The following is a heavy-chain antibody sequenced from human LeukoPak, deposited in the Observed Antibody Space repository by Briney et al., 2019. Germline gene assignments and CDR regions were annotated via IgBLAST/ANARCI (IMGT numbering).Heavy chain of an antibody. Sequence: ASVKISCKASGYTFTDYYMHWVQQAPGKGLEWMGRVDPEDGETIYAETFQGRVTITADTSTDTDYMELSSLRSEDTAVYYCATTIVAVAGTIGNWFDPWGQGTLVTVSS. CDR1: GYTFTDYY. CDR3: ATTIVAVAGTIGNWFDP. J-gene: IGHJ5*02. D-gene: IGHD6-19*01. V-gene: IGHV1-69-2*01. CDR2: VDPEDGET.